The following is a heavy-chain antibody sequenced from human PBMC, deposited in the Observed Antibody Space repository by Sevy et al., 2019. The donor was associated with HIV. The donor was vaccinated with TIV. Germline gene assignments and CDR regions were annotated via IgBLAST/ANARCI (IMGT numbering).Heavy chain of an antibody. Sequence: SQTLSLTCAISGDSVSSNSAAWNWIRQSPSRGLEWLGRTYYRSKWYHEYAVSVKSRITINPDTFKNQFSLQLNSMTPEDTAVYYCARDRGAADSGMDVWGQGTTVIVSS. D-gene: IGHD6-13*01. J-gene: IGHJ6*02. CDR2: TYYRSKWYH. CDR3: ARDRGAADSGMDV. CDR1: GDSVSSNSAA. V-gene: IGHV6-1*01.